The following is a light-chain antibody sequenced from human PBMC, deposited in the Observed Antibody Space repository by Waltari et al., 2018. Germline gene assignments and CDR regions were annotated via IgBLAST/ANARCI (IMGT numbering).Light chain of an antibody. CDR3: QHYGSSVLYT. Sequence: IVLTQSPGTLSLSPGESATLSCRARQTLSKNYLAWYQQKPGQAPRLLIYGASSRAAGIPDRFSGSRSGTYFTLTISRLEPDDFPMCYWQHYGSSVLYTFGQGTKLAIK. V-gene: IGKV3-20*01. CDR1: QTLSKNY. J-gene: IGKJ2*01. CDR2: GAS.